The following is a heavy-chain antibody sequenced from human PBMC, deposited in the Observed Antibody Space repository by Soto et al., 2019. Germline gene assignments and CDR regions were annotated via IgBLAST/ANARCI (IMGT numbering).Heavy chain of an antibody. CDR3: ARGEKNYCVMDV. Sequence: SVKVCSKARGVTFSSYSLCWLCQAPGQGLEWMGGIIPIFGTANYAQKFQGRVTITADEPTSTAYMELSSLRSEDTAVYYCARGEKNYCVMDVWGQGTTVTVSS. V-gene: IGHV1-69*13. CDR1: GVTFSSYS. CDR2: IIPIFGTA. J-gene: IGHJ6*02.